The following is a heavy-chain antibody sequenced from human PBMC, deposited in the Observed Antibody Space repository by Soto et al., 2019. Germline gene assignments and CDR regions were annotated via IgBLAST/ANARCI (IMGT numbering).Heavy chain of an antibody. V-gene: IGHV1-46*01. CDR2: INPSGGGT. CDR3: AREVGMGYCSACTCLHWFDP. D-gene: IGHD2-15*01. CDR1: GYTFSSYY. Sequence: QVQLVQSGAEVKKPGASVQLSCKASGYTFSSYYIFWVRQAPGQGLEWMGIINPSGGGTTYSQNFQGRLTITTETSTSKVYMEMSSMRSEDTAVYYCAREVGMGYCSACTCLHWFDPWGQGTLVTVSS. J-gene: IGHJ5*02.